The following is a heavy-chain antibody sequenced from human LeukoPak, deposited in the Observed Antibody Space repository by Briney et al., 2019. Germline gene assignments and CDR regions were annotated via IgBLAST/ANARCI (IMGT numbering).Heavy chain of an antibody. CDR1: GYSFTGYY. J-gene: IGHJ5*02. CDR3: VRDGEGVAISVNFWFDP. V-gene: IGHV1-2*06. Sequence: ASVKVSCKASGYSFTGYYMHWVRQAPGQGLEWMGRINPNSGDTNSAQKFQGRVTMTRDTSISTAYMELRSLTSEDTAIYYCVRDGEGVAISVNFWFDPWGQGTLVTVSS. CDR2: INPNSGDT. D-gene: IGHD3-10*01.